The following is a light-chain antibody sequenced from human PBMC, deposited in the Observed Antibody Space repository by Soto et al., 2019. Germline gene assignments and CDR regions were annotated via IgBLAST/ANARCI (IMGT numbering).Light chain of an antibody. V-gene: IGKV3-15*01. Sequence: EIVMTQSPATLSVSPGERATLSCRASQSVSSNLAWYQQKPGQAPRLLIYGASTRATGIPARFSGSGSGTYFTLTSSSLQSEDVAVYYCQQYNTWPSFGPGTKVDIK. CDR2: GAS. J-gene: IGKJ3*01. CDR3: QQYNTWPS. CDR1: QSVSSN.